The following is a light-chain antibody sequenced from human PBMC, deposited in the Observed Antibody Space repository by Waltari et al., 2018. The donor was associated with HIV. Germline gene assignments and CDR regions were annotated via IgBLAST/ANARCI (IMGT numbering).Light chain of an antibody. Sequence: EIVMTQSPATLSVSPGERATLSCRASQSIGSRLAWYQQKPGQAPRVLIYGASTRATGIPARISGSGSGTDFTLTISSLQSEDVAVYYCQQYNSWPPYTFGQGTKLEIK. CDR1: QSIGSR. V-gene: IGKV3-15*01. CDR2: GAS. J-gene: IGKJ2*01. CDR3: QQYNSWPPYT.